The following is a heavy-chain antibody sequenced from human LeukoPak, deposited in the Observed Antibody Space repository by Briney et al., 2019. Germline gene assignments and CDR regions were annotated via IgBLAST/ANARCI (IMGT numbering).Heavy chain of an antibody. CDR3: ATYGDYSRWDAFDI. D-gene: IGHD4-17*01. CDR2: FDPEDGET. Sequence: ASVKVSCKVSGYTLTELSMHWVRQAPGKGLEWMGGFDPEDGETIYAQKFQGRVTMTEDTSTDTAYMELSSLRSEDTAVYYCATYGDYSRWDAFDIWGQGTMVTVSS. J-gene: IGHJ3*02. V-gene: IGHV1-24*01. CDR1: GYTLTELS.